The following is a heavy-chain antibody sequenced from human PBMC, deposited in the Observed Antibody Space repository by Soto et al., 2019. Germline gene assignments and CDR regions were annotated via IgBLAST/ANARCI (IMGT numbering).Heavy chain of an antibody. D-gene: IGHD3-10*01. Sequence: GGSLRLSCAASGFTFSSYGMHWVRQAPGKGLEWVAVISYDGSNKYYADSVKGRFTISRDNSKNTLYLQMNSLRAEDTAVYYCAKDGITMVRGVIITGIFDYWGQGTLVTVSS. CDR3: AKDGITMVRGVIITGIFDY. CDR1: GFTFSSYG. J-gene: IGHJ4*02. V-gene: IGHV3-30*18. CDR2: ISYDGSNK.